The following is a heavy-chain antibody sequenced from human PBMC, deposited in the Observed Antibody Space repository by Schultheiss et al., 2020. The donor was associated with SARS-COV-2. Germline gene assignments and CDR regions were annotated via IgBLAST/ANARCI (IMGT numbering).Heavy chain of an antibody. V-gene: IGHV3-NL1*01. D-gene: IGHD5-18*01. J-gene: IGHJ4*02. CDR2: ISGSGGVT. CDR1: GFTFSSYG. CDR3: ARALGGGYSYGFDY. Sequence: GGSLRLSCATSGFTFSSYGMHWVRQAPGKGLEWVSGISGSGGVTYFADSVKGRFTISRDNSKNTLYLQMNSLRAEDTAVYYCARALGGGYSYGFDYWGQGTLVTVSS.